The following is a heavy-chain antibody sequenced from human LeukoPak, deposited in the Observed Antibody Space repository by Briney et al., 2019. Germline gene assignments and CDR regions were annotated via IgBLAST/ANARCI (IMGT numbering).Heavy chain of an antibody. CDR3: ARQPSGYYDKGGYYPYYFDY. Sequence: SETLSLTCTVSGGSISSYYWSWIRQPPGKGLEWIGYIYYSGTTNYNPSLKSRVTISVDTSKNQFSLKLSSVTAADTAVYYCARQPSGYYDKGGYYPYYFDYWGQGVLVTVSS. CDR2: IYYSGTT. D-gene: IGHD3-22*01. J-gene: IGHJ4*02. V-gene: IGHV4-59*08. CDR1: GGSISSYY.